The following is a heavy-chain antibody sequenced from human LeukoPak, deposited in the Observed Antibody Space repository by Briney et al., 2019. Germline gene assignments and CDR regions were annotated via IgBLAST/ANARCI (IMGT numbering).Heavy chain of an antibody. J-gene: IGHJ4*02. D-gene: IGHD3-3*01. CDR2: ISGSGGST. Sequence: GGSLRLSCAASGFTFSSYSMNWVRQAPGKGLERVSAISGSGGSTYYADSVKGRFTISRDNSKNTLYLQMNSLRAEDTAVYYCAKDPILRFLEKGSYFDYWGQGTLVTVSS. CDR3: AKDPILRFLEKGSYFDY. V-gene: IGHV3-23*01. CDR1: GFTFSSYS.